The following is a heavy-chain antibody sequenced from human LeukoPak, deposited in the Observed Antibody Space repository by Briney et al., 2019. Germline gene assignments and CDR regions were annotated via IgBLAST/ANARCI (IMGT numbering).Heavy chain of an antibody. CDR2: INPNSGGT. D-gene: IGHD5-24*01. CDR3: ARAGERERWLQFGFDY. V-gene: IGHV1-2*02. CDR1: GYTFTGYY. Sequence: ASVKVSCKASGYTFTGYYMHWVRQAPGQGLEWMGWINPNSGGTNYAQKFQGRVTMTRDTSISTAYMELSRLRSDDTAVYYCARAGERERWLQFGFDYWGQGTLVTVSS. J-gene: IGHJ4*02.